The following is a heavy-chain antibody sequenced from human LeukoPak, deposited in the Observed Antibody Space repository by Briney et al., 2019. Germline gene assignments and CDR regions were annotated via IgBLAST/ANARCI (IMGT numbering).Heavy chain of an antibody. V-gene: IGHV1-2*02. CDR3: ARLMGSYSSGWYRDY. D-gene: IGHD6-19*01. J-gene: IGHJ4*02. Sequence: ASVKVSCKASGYTFTGYYMHWVRQAPGQGLEWMGWINPNSGGTNYAQKFQGRVTMTRDTSISTAYMELSRLRSDDTAVYYCARLMGSYSSGWYRDYWGQGTLVTVSS. CDR1: GYTFTGYY. CDR2: INPNSGGT.